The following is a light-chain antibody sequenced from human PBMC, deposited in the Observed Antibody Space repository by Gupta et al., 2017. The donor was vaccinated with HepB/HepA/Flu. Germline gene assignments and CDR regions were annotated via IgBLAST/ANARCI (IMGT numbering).Light chain of an antibody. V-gene: IGLV6-57*03. Sequence: NFMLTQPHSVSGSPGKTITISCTRSSGGIASNFVQWYQQRPGSASTIVIDENNKRPSGVPDRFSGSIDSSSDSASLTISGVKAEDEDDYYCQSYNSSSVIFGGGTTLTVL. CDR1: SGGIASNF. CDR3: QSYNSSSVI. J-gene: IGLJ2*01. CDR2: ENN.